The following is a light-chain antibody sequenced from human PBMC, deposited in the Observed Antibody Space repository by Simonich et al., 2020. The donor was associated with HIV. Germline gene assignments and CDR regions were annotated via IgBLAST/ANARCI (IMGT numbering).Light chain of an antibody. CDR3: QQYYSKPLT. CDR2: WAL. Sequence: DIVMTQSPDSLAVSLGERDTINCKSSQSVLYSSNNKNYLAWYQQKPGQPPKVLIYWALTRESGVPDRFSGSGSGTDFTLTISSLQAEDVAVYYCQQYYSKPLTFGGGTKVEIK. CDR1: QSVLYSSNNKNY. J-gene: IGKJ4*01. V-gene: IGKV4-1*01.